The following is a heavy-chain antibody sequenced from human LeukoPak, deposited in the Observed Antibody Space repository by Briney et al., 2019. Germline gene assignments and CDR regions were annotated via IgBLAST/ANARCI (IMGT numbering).Heavy chain of an antibody. V-gene: IGHV3-11*04. CDR3: ARAGSSGWYEDGGDDAFDI. CDR2: ITSSGSGSVI. Sequence: AGGSLRLSCAASGFTFSDYYISWIRQAPGKGLECVSYITSSGSGSVIYYADSVKGRFTISRDNAKNSLYLQMNSLRAEDTAVYYCARAGSSGWYEDGGDDAFDIWGQGTMVTVSS. CDR1: GFTFSDYY. J-gene: IGHJ3*02. D-gene: IGHD6-19*01.